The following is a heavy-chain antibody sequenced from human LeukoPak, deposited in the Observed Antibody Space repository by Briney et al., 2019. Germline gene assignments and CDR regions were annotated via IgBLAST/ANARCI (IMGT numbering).Heavy chain of an antibody. CDR2: ISYDGSNK. V-gene: IGHV3-30*18. J-gene: IGHJ4*02. CDR1: GFTFSSYG. Sequence: GGSLRLSCAASGFTFSSYGMHWVRQAPGKGLEWVAVISYDGSNKYYADSVKGRFTISRDNSKNTLYLQINSLRAEDTAVYYCAKDPGRWRGNIDYWGQGTLVTVSS. CDR3: AKDPGRWRGNIDY. D-gene: IGHD2/OR15-2a*01.